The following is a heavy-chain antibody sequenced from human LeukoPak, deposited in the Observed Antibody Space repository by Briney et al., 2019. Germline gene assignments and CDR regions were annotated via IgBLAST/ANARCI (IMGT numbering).Heavy chain of an antibody. CDR3: ARDTTYGVDAFDI. Sequence: GGSLRLSCAASGFTFSSYWMTWFRQAPGKGLEWVANIKQDGSEKHYVDSVKGRLTISRDNAKNSLYLQMNSLRAEDTAVYYCARDTTYGVDAFDIWGQGTMVTVSS. CDR1: GFTFSSYW. D-gene: IGHD4-17*01. V-gene: IGHV3-7*01. CDR2: IKQDGSEK. J-gene: IGHJ3*02.